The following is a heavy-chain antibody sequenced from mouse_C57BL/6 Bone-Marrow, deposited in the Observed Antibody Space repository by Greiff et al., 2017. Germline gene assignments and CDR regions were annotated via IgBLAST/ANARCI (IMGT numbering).Heavy chain of an antibody. V-gene: IGHV1-4*01. CDR2: INPSSGYT. CDR1: GYTFTSYT. Sequence: VQLQQSGAELARPGASVKMSCKASGYTFTSYTMHWVKQRPGQGLEWIGYINPSSGYTKYNQKFKDKATLTADKSSSTAYMQLSSLTSEDSAVXYCARQDSYGFAYWGQGTLVTVSA. CDR3: ARQDSYGFAY. J-gene: IGHJ3*01. D-gene: IGHD3-3*01.